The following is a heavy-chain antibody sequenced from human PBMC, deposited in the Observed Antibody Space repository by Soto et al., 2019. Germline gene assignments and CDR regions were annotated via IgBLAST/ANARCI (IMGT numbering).Heavy chain of an antibody. CDR1: GGSFSGYY. Sequence: PSETLSLTCAVYGGSFSGYYWSWIRQPPGKGLEWIGEINHSGSTNYNPSLKSRVTISVDTSKNQFSLKLSSVTAADTAVYYCARSSGYYYVFGGQGTLVTVSS. CDR2: INHSGST. CDR3: ARSSGYYYVF. V-gene: IGHV4-34*01. D-gene: IGHD3-22*01. J-gene: IGHJ4*02.